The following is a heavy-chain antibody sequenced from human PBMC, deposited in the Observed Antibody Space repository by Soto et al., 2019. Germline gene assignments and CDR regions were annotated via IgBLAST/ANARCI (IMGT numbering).Heavy chain of an antibody. CDR1: GFTFSSYA. D-gene: IGHD6-19*01. CDR3: AREGQWLVRSYYFDY. V-gene: IGHV3-30-3*01. Sequence: GGSLRLSCAASGFTFSSYAMHWVRQAPGKGLEWVAVISYDGSNKYYADSVKGRFTISRDNSKNTLYLQMNSLRAEDTAVYYCAREGQWLVRSYYFDYWGQGTLVTVSS. CDR2: ISYDGSNK. J-gene: IGHJ4*02.